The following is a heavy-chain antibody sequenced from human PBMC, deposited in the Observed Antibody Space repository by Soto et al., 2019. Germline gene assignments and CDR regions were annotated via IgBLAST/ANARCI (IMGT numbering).Heavy chain of an antibody. V-gene: IGHV4-39*01. CDR1: GGSISSSSYY. Sequence: SETLSLTCTVSGGSISSSSYYWGWIRQPPGKGLEWIGSIYYSGSTYYNPSLKSRVTISVDTSKNQFSLKLSSVTAADTAVYYCARLVEWLPTWGQGTLVTVSS. CDR3: ARLVEWLPT. D-gene: IGHD3-3*01. CDR2: IYYSGST. J-gene: IGHJ5*02.